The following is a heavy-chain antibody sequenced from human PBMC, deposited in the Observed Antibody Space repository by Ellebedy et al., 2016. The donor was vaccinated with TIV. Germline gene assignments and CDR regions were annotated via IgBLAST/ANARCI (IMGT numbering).Heavy chain of an antibody. CDR1: GFTFSNAW. Sequence: GGSLRLSXAASGFTFSNAWMTWVRQTPGKGLEWVGRIKSKTDGGTTDYAAPVKGRFTFSRDDSRTTLYLQMNSLKTEDTGVYYCARMDHRGSGWYFDYWGQGTLVTVSS. V-gene: IGHV3-15*01. CDR3: ARMDHRGSGWYFDY. CDR2: IKSKTDGGTT. D-gene: IGHD6-19*01. J-gene: IGHJ4*02.